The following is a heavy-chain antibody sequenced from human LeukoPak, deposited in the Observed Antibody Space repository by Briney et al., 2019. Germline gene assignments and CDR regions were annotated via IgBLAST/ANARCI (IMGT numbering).Heavy chain of an antibody. V-gene: IGHV3-21*01. CDR1: GFTFSSYS. J-gene: IGHJ4*02. CDR2: ISSSSSYI. D-gene: IGHD2-21*02. CDR3: ARVLTPHIVVVAALDY. Sequence: GGSLRLSCAASGFTFSSYSMNWVRQAPGKGLEWVSSISSSSSYIYYADSVKGRFTISSDNAKNSLYLQMNSLRAEDTAVYYCARVLTPHIVVVAALDYWGQGTLVTVSS.